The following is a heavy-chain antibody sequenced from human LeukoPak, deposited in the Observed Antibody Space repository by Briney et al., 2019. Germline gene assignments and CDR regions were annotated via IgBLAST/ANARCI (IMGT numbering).Heavy chain of an antibody. J-gene: IGHJ4*02. V-gene: IGHV4-4*07. CDR1: GGSISRNY. Sequence: SETLSLTCTVSGGSISRNYWSWIRQPAGKGLEWIGRIYTSGSTNYNPSLKSRVTMSVDTSKNQLSLRLSSVTAADTAVYYCAREGYSSSSHFDYWGQGTLVTVSS. CDR3: AREGYSSSSHFDY. CDR2: IYTSGST. D-gene: IGHD6-13*01.